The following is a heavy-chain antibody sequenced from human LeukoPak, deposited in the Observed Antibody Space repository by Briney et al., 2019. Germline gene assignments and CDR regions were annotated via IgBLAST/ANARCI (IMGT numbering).Heavy chain of an antibody. CDR1: GFTFTAYW. Sequence: PGGSLRLSCEGSGFTFTAYWMSWARQAPGQGLEWVSSINQGGNERHFVDSVRDRFAISRDNSRKSVFLQMDSLRVADTGIYFCARDVCTSTTGTTLGGFNHWGQGTQVLVSS. D-gene: IGHD1-14*01. J-gene: IGHJ4*02. V-gene: IGHV3-7*01. CDR2: INQGGNER. CDR3: ARDVCTSTTGTTLGGFNH.